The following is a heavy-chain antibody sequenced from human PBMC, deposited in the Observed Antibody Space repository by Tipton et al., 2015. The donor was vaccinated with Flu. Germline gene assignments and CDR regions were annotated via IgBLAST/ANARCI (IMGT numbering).Heavy chain of an antibody. CDR1: GFSFDDYA. CDR3: AKNNGPRSYKYGMDV. J-gene: IGHJ6*02. CDR2: ISWNSDI. V-gene: IGHV3-9*01. D-gene: IGHD1-14*01. Sequence: QLVQSGGGMVQPGGSLRLSCAASGFSFDDYAMHWVRQAPGKGLEWVSGISWNSDIDYADSVKGRFTISRDNARNSLYLQMNSLRVEDTAFYYCAKNNGPRSYKYGMDVWGQGTTVTVSS.